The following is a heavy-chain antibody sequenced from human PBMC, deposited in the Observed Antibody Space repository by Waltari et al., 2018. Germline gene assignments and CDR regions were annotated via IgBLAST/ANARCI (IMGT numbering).Heavy chain of an antibody. CDR2: ISGSGVTT. CDR3: AKAFRGYSGSYFDY. CDR1: GFSFGGIA. Sequence: EVQLLESGGGLVQPGGSLRLSCATSGFSFGGIAMNWVRQAPGKGLGWFAGISGSGVTTDYADSVRGRFTISRDNSRNTLSLEMNSLRAEDTAVYYCAKAFRGYSGSYFDYWGQGAPVTVSS. D-gene: IGHD5-12*01. V-gene: IGHV3-23*01. J-gene: IGHJ4*02.